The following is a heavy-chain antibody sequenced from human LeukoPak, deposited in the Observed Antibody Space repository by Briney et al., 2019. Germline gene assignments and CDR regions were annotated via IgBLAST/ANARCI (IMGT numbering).Heavy chain of an antibody. D-gene: IGHD6-19*01. J-gene: IGHJ4*02. V-gene: IGHV3-9*01. CDR3: AKDRVAGPLYYFDY. CDR1: GITFSSYS. CDR2: ISWNSGSI. Sequence: HPGGSLRLSCAASGITFSSYSMNWVRQAPGKGLEWVSGISWNSGSIGYADSVKGRFTISRDNAKNSLYLQMNSLRAEDTALYYFAKDRVAGPLYYFDYWGQGTL.